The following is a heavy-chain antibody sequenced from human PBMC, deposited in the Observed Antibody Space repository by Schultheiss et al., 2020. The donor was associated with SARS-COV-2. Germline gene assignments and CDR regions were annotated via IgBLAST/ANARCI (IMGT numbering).Heavy chain of an antibody. J-gene: IGHJ3*02. D-gene: IGHD3-10*01. CDR1: GFTFSNAW. Sequence: GGSLRLSCAASGFTFSNAWMSWVRQAPGKGLEWVSYISSSGSTIYYADSVKGRFTISRDNAKNSLYLQMNSLRAEDTAVYYCAKCSLYGSGSYYGFGHDDAFDIWGQGTMVTVSS. V-gene: IGHV3-11*01. CDR2: ISSSGSTI. CDR3: AKCSLYGSGSYYGFGHDDAFDI.